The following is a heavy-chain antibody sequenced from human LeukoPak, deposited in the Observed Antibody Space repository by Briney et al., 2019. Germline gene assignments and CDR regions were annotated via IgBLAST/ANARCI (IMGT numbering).Heavy chain of an antibody. D-gene: IGHD3-10*01. V-gene: IGHV3-53*01. Sequence: PGGSLRLSCAASGFTFSSYAMSWVRQAPGKGLEWVSVIYSGGSTYYADSVKGRFTISRDNSKNTLYLQMNSLRAEDTAVYYCARGANYYGREDNAFDIWGQGTMVTVSS. CDR2: IYSGGST. J-gene: IGHJ3*02. CDR3: ARGANYYGREDNAFDI. CDR1: GFTFSSYA.